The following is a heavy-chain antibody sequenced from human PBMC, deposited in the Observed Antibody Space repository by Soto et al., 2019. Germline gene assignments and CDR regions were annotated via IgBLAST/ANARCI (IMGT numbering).Heavy chain of an antibody. CDR3: VRGNDGYGNFDY. J-gene: IGHJ4*02. CDR1: GFTLNGYW. D-gene: IGHD1-1*01. CDR2: INGDGSST. Sequence: EVQLVESGGGLVQPGGSLRLSCAASGFTLNGYWMHWVRQAPGKGLVWVSRINGDGSSTSYADSVKGRFTISRDNAKNTLYIQMNSLRAEDTAVYYCVRGNDGYGNFDYWGQGTLVTVSS. V-gene: IGHV3-74*01.